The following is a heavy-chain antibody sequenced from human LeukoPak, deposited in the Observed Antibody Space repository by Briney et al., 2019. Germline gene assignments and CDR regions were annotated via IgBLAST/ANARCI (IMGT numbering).Heavy chain of an antibody. D-gene: IGHD1-1*01. V-gene: IGHV1-2*02. CDR1: GYTFTGYY. CDR2: INPNSGGT. Sequence: ASVKVSCKASGYTFTGYYMHWVRQAPGQVLEWMGWINPNSGGTNYAQKFQGRVTMTRDTSISTAYMELSRLRSDDTAVYYCAKSAVQLERPRVEDNWFDPWGQGTLVTVSS. CDR3: AKSAVQLERPRVEDNWFDP. J-gene: IGHJ5*02.